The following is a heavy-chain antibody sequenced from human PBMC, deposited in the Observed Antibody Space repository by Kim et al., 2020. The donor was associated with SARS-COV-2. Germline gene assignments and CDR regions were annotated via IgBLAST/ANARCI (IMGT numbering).Heavy chain of an antibody. V-gene: IGHV3-30-3*01. CDR3: ARDRSGSYKYYFDY. D-gene: IGHD1-26*01. Sequence: GGSLRLSCAASGFTFSSYAMHWVRQAPGKGLEWVAVISYDGSNKYYADSVKGRFTISRDNSKNTLYLQMNSLRAEDTAVYYCARDRSGSYKYYFDYWGQGNLVTVSS. CDR1: GFTFSSYA. CDR2: ISYDGSNK. J-gene: IGHJ4*02.